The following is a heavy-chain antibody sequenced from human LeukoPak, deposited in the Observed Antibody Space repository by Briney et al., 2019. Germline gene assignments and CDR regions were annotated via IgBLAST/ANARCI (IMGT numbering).Heavy chain of an antibody. V-gene: IGHV5-51*01. CDR3: ARRHPPFDI. Sequence: GASLKISCKGSGSIFTSYWIGWVRPLPGKGLEWMGIIYPGDSDTRYSPSFQGQVTISADKSISTAYLQWSSLKASDTAMYYCARRHPPFDIWGQGTMVTVSS. CDR1: GSIFTSYW. CDR2: IYPGDSDT. J-gene: IGHJ3*02.